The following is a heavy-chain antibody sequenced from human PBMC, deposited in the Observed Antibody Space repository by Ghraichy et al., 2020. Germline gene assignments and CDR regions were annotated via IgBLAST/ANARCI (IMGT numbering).Heavy chain of an antibody. V-gene: IGHV3-53*01. CDR3: ATGPRPDFYYIIDK. J-gene: IGHJ4*02. CDR1: GLTVRSNF. Sequence: GGSLRLSCAASGLTVRSNFMSWVRQSPGKGLEWVSIINSAGNTYYAASVRGRFTISRDHSKNTLFLQMNILRPEDTAVYFCATGPRPDFYYIIDKWGQGTLVTVS. CDR2: INSAGNT. D-gene: IGHD3-10*01.